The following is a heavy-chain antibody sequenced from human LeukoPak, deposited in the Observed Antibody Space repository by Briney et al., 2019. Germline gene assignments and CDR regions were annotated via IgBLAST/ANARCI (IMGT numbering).Heavy chain of an antibody. CDR2: ISGLSGRT. J-gene: IGHJ6*03. V-gene: IGHV3-23*01. Sequence: GGSLRLSCATSGFSFSSYGMSWVRQAPGKGLEWVSSISGLSGRTYYADSVKGRVTISRDNSKNALSLQMNSLRAEDTAVYYCAKEPGPAMIPNYYMDVWGKGTTVTISS. D-gene: IGHD5-18*01. CDR3: AKEPGPAMIPNYYMDV. CDR1: GFSFSSYG.